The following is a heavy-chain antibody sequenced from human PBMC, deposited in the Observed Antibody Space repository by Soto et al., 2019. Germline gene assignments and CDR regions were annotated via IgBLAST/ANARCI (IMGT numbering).Heavy chain of an antibody. Sequence: SEALSLTWGVSGGSISSRNWWGWVRQPPGKGLEWIGEIYHSGSTNYKPSLKSRVTISVDKSKNQFSLKLSSVTAADTAVYYCARIAAAGTNFAYWGQGTLVTVSS. V-gene: IGHV4-4*02. CDR1: GGSISSRNW. CDR2: IYHSGST. CDR3: ARIAAAGTNFAY. D-gene: IGHD6-13*01. J-gene: IGHJ4*02.